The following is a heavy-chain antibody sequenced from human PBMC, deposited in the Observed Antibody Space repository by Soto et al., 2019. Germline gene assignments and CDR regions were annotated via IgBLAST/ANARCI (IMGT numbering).Heavy chain of an antibody. CDR2: ISWNSGSI. CDR1: GFTFDDYA. D-gene: IGHD3-10*01. Sequence: EVQLVESGGGLVQPGRALRLSCAAFGFTFDDYAMHWVRQPPGKGLEWVAGISWNSGSIGYADSVKGRFTISRDNAKNYLYLQMNSLRAEDTALYDCTKVLGFGQDAFDMWGQGTMVTVS. V-gene: IGHV3-9*01. CDR3: TKVLGFGQDAFDM. J-gene: IGHJ3*02.